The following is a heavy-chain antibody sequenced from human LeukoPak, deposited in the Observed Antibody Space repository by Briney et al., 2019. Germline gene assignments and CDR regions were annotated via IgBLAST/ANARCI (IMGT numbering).Heavy chain of an antibody. D-gene: IGHD3-22*01. J-gene: IGHJ4*02. CDR1: GYSINRGYY. CDR2: INHSGST. V-gene: IGHV4-38-2*02. Sequence: SETLSLTCIVSGYSINRGYYWGWIRQPPGRGLEWIGEINHSGSTNYNPSLKSRVTISVDTSKNQFSLKLSSVTAADTAVYYCARSGPYDSSGYYSDYFDYWGQGTLVTVSS. CDR3: ARSGPYDSSGYYSDYFDY.